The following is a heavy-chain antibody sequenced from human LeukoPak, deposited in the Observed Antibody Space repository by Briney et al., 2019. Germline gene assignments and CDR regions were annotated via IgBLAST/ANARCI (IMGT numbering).Heavy chain of an antibody. CDR1: GYTFTSYY. V-gene: IGHV1-46*01. J-gene: IGHJ5*02. CDR3: ARGGLPARSWFDP. CDR2: INPSSGRT. D-gene: IGHD3/OR15-3a*01. Sequence: ASVKVSCKASGYTFTSYYMNWVRQAPGQGLEWMGIINPSSGRTTYAQTFHGRVTITKYTTTSTVYMELTSLTSEDTAVFYCARGGLPARSWFDPWGQGTLVTVSS.